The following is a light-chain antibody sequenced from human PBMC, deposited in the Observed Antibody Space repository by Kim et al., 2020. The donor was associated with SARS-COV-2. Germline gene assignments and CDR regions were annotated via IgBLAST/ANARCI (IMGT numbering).Light chain of an antibody. J-gene: IGLJ3*02. CDR2: QDS. Sequence: VSTGQTASITCSGDKLGDKYACWYQQKPGQSPVLVIYQDSKRPSGIPERFSGSNSGNTATLTISGTQAMDEADYYCQAWDSSTAVFGGGTKLTVL. CDR1: KLGDKY. V-gene: IGLV3-1*01. CDR3: QAWDSSTAV.